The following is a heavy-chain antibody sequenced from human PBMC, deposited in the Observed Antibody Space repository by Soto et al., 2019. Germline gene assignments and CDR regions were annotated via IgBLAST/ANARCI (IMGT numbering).Heavy chain of an antibody. CDR3: AREKGYYYDSSGYPPRRAFDI. Sequence: ASVKVFCKASGGTFSSYAISLVRQAPGQGLEWMGGIIPIFGTANYAQKFQGRVTITADESTSTAYMELSSLRSEDTAVYYCAREKGYYYDSSGYPPRRAFDIWGQGTMVTVSS. CDR1: GGTFSSYA. CDR2: IIPIFGTA. J-gene: IGHJ3*02. V-gene: IGHV1-69*13. D-gene: IGHD3-22*01.